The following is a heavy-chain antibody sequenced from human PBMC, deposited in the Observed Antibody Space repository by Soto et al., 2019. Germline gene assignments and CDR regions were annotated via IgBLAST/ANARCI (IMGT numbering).Heavy chain of an antibody. CDR1: GFTFSSYA. V-gene: IGHV3-30-3*01. J-gene: IGHJ4*02. Sequence: PVGSLRLSCAASGFTFSSYAMHWVRQAPGKGLEWVAVISYDGSNKYYADSVKGRFTISRDNSKNTLYLQMNSLRAEDTAVYYCARGEWLQFRNGDIDYWGQGTLVTVSS. CDR2: ISYDGSNK. D-gene: IGHD5-12*01. CDR3: ARGEWLQFRNGDIDY.